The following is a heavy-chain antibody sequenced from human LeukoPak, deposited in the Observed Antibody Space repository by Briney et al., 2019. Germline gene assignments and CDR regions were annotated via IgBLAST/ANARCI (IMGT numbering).Heavy chain of an antibody. J-gene: IGHJ4*02. CDR3: ARKGYDFWSGYPLDY. Sequence: SQTLSLTCTVSGGSISSGSYYWSWIRQPAGKGLEWIGRIYTSGSTNYNPSLKSRVTISVDTSKNQFSLKLSSVTAADTAVYYCARKGYDFWSGYPLDYWGQGTLVTVSS. V-gene: IGHV4-61*02. CDR1: GGSISSGSYY. D-gene: IGHD3-3*01. CDR2: IYTSGST.